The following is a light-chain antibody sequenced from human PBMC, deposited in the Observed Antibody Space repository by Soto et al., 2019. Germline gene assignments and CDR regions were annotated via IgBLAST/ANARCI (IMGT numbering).Light chain of an antibody. CDR1: NIGGKS. CDR3: QVWDRGVDGV. J-gene: IGLJ2*01. Sequence: SYELTQPPSVSVAPGQTARITCGGNNIGGKSVHWYQQKPGQAPVLVVHEDNDRPSGIPERFSGSDSGNTATLTISRVEAGDEADYYCQVWDRGVDGVFGGGTQLTVL. CDR2: EDN. V-gene: IGLV3-21*02.